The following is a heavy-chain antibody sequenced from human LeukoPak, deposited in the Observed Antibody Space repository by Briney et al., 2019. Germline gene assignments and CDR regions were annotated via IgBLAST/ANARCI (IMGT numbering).Heavy chain of an antibody. CDR3: ARDGVAGGFDF. Sequence: SETLSLTCIDPGGSISRYYWSWVRQPPGEGLERMGYIHYSGSTNHNSCLESRVPISVDTSKNQYSLKLNSVTAADTAVYYCARDGVAGGFDFWGQGTLVTVSS. CDR2: IHYSGST. V-gene: IGHV4-59*01. J-gene: IGHJ4*02. CDR1: GGSISRYY. D-gene: IGHD6-19*01.